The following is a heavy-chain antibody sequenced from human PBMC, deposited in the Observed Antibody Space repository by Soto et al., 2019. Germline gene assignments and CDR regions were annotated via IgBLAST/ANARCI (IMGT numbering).Heavy chain of an antibody. V-gene: IGHV3-30*18. D-gene: IGHD1-26*01. CDR1: GFTFISYG. Sequence: PRGSLRRSCAGSGFTFISYGMHFFRHSPGKGLEWVALISYDGGNEKYTESVKDRFTISRDDSHNVAYLQMSSLRTEDTAMYYCAKDRYSGTYPTDFDYWGQGSLVTVSS. J-gene: IGHJ4*02. CDR2: ISYDGGNE. CDR3: AKDRYSGTYPTDFDY.